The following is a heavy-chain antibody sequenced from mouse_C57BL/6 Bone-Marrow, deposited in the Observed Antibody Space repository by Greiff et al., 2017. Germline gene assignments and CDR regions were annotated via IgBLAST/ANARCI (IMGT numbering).Heavy chain of an antibody. V-gene: IGHV1-19*01. J-gene: IGHJ3*01. D-gene: IGHD6-5*01. CDR3: ARGQLPYAMDY. Sequence: EVQLQQSGPVLVKPGASVKMSCKASGYTFIDYFMNWVQQGHGKSLEWIGVINPYNGGTSYNQKFKGKATLTVDKSSSTAYMELNSLTSEDSAVYYCARGQLPYAMDYWGQGTLVTVSA. CDR2: INPYNGGT. CDR1: GYTFIDYF.